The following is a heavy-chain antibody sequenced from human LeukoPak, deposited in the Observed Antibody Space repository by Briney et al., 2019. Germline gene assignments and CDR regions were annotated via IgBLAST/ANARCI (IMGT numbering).Heavy chain of an antibody. D-gene: IGHD3-10*01. CDR3: AKESRWFGEAAFDY. CDR1: GFTFDDYV. V-gene: IGHV3-9*01. CDR2: ISWNSGSI. J-gene: IGHJ4*02. Sequence: GGSLRLSCAASGFTFDDYVMHWVRQAPGKGLEWVSGISWNSGSIGYADSVKGRFTISRDNAKNSLYLQMNSLRAEDTALYYCAKESRWFGEAAFDYWGQGTLVTVSS.